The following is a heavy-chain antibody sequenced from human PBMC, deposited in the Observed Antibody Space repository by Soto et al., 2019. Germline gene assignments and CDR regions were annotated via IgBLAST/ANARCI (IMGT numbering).Heavy chain of an antibody. D-gene: IGHD4-17*01. Sequence: PSETLSLTCTVSGDSVSSGSYYWSWIRQPPGKGLEWIGYIYYSGGTNYNPSLKSRVTISVDTSKNQFSLKLSSVTAADTAVYYCAGMTTVFDYWGQGTLVTVSS. V-gene: IGHV4-61*01. J-gene: IGHJ4*02. CDR2: IYYSGGT. CDR3: AGMTTVFDY. CDR1: GDSVSSGSYY.